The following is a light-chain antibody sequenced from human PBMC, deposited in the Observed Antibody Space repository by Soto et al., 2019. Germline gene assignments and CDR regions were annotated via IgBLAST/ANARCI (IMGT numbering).Light chain of an antibody. CDR3: CSYSGSSAIVI. V-gene: IGLV2-14*03. J-gene: IGLJ2*01. CDR2: DVN. Sequence: QSALTQPASVSGSPGQSITISCTGTSSDVGACGFVSWYQQHPGKAPRLMIFDVNNRPSGISIRFSGSKSGNSASLAISGLQAEDEADYYCCSYSGSSAIVIFGGGTKVTVL. CDR1: SSDVGACGF.